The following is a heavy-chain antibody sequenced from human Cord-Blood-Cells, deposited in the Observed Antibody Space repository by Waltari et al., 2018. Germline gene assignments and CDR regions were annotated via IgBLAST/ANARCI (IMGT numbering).Heavy chain of an antibody. CDR1: GGPISSYY. CDR3: ARSPWGSSPFDY. D-gene: IGHD6-6*01. V-gene: IGHV4-59*01. CDR2: IYYSGST. Sequence: QVQLQESGPGLVKPSETLSLTCTVSGGPISSYYWSWIRQPPGKGLEWIGYIYYSGSTNYNPSLKSRVTISVDTSKNQFSLKLSSVTAADTAVYYCARSPWGSSPFDYWGQGTLVTVSS. J-gene: IGHJ4*02.